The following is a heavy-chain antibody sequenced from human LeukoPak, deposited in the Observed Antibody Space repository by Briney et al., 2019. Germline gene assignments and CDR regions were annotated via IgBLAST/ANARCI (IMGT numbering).Heavy chain of an antibody. Sequence: SETLSLTCAVYGGSFSGYYWSWIRQPPGKGLDWIGEINHSGSTNYNPSLKSRVTISVDTSKNQFSLKLSSVTAADTAVYYCARGLAAAGKRRFVPWGQGTLVTVSS. CDR2: INHSGST. CDR3: ARGLAAAGKRRFVP. CDR1: GGSFSGYY. V-gene: IGHV4-34*01. J-gene: IGHJ5*02. D-gene: IGHD6-13*01.